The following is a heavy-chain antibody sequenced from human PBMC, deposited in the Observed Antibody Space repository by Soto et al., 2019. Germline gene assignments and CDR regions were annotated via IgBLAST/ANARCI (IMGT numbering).Heavy chain of an antibody. CDR2: IYPGDSDT. Sequence: GESLKISCKVSGYNFTVYCIGWVRQMPGKGLEWMGIIYPGDSDTRYSPSFQGQVTISADKSISTAYLQWSSLKASDTAMYYCARRTYSSGWYGAYYYYGMDVWGQGTTVTVSS. D-gene: IGHD6-19*01. CDR1: GYNFTVYC. J-gene: IGHJ6*02. V-gene: IGHV5-51*01. CDR3: ARRTYSSGWYGAYYYYGMDV.